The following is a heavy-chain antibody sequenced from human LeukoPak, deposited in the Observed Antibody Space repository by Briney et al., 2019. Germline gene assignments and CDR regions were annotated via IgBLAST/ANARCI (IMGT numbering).Heavy chain of an antibody. CDR2: IYYSGST. D-gene: IGHD5-18*01. CDR1: GGSISSGDYY. CDR3: AREDTAMGIDY. V-gene: IGHV4-30-4*01. Sequence: SQTLSLTCTVSGGSISSGDYYWSWIRQPPGKGLEWIGYIYYSGSTNYNPSLKSRVTISVDTSKNQFSLKLSSVTAADTAVYYCAREDTAMGIDYWGQGTLVTVSS. J-gene: IGHJ4*02.